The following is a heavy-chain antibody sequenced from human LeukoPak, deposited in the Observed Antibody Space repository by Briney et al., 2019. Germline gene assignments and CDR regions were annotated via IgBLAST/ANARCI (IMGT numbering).Heavy chain of an antibody. D-gene: IGHD6-13*01. CDR1: GFTFSDYY. J-gene: IGHJ6*02. CDR2: ISSSGSTI. CDR3: AKAAAGFNWYYYGMGV. Sequence: GGSLRLSCAASGFTFSDYYMSWIRQAPGKGLEWVSYISSSGSTIYYADSVKGRFTISRDNAKNSLYLQMNSLRAEDTAVYYCAKAAAGFNWYYYGMGVWGQGTTVTVSS. V-gene: IGHV3-11*01.